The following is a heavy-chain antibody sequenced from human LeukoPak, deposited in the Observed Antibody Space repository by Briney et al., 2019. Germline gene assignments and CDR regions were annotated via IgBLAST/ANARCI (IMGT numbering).Heavy chain of an antibody. CDR3: ARAYIAAAGKGWFDP. V-gene: IGHV4-39*01. CDR1: GGSISSSSYY. D-gene: IGHD6-13*01. CDR2: IYYSGST. J-gene: IGHJ5*02. Sequence: SETLSLTCTVSGGSISSSSYYWGWIRQPPGKGLEWIGSIYYSGSTYYNPSLKSRVTISVDTSKNQFSLKLSSVTAADTAVYYCARAYIAAAGKGWFDPWGQGTLVTVSS.